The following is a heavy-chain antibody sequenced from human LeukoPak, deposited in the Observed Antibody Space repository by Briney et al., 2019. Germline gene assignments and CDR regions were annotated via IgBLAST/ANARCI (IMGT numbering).Heavy chain of an antibody. V-gene: IGHV4-39*01. CDR1: GGSISSGFYD. J-gene: IGHJ4*02. D-gene: IGHD3/OR15-3a*01. Sequence: PSETLSLTCTVSGGSISSGFYDWGWIRQPPGKGLEWIGSIYYSGNTYYNASLKSQVSISIDTSKNQFSLRLTSVTAADTAVYYCARQTGSGLFILPGGQGTLVTVSS. CDR3: ARQTGSGLFILP. CDR2: IYYSGNT.